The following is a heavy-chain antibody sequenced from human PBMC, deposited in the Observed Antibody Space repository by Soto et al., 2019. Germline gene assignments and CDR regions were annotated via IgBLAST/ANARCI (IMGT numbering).Heavy chain of an antibody. CDR1: GWGAASGRAG. CDR2: PYYKSKWHN. D-gene: IGHD3-10*01. V-gene: IGHV6-1*01. Sequence: SESLSLAGVRSGWGAASGRAGWAWSRQARSRGLEWLGRPYYKSKWHNDYALSVKSRITINPDTSKNQFSLHLYSVTPEDTAVYYCTGITWFRGMDVWGQGTPVPVSS. J-gene: IGHJ6*02. CDR3: TGITWFRGMDV.